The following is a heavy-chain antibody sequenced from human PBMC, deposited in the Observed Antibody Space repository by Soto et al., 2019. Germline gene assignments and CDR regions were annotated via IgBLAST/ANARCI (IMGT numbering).Heavy chain of an antibody. CDR3: ARETRDGYNLYYFDY. Sequence: GSLRLSCAASGFTVSSNYMSWVRQAPGKGLEWVSVIYSGGSTYYADSVKGRFTISRDNSKNTLYLQMNSLRAEDTAVYYCARETRDGYNLYYFDYWGQGTLVTVSS. CDR2: IYSGGST. D-gene: IGHD5-12*01. J-gene: IGHJ4*02. CDR1: GFTVSSNY. V-gene: IGHV3-53*01.